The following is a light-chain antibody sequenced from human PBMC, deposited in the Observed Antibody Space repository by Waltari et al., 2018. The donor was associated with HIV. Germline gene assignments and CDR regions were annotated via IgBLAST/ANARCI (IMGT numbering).Light chain of an antibody. CDR1: QTISSR. CDR2: KAS. V-gene: IGKV1-5*03. Sequence: DIQMTQSPSTLSASVGTRVTITCRASQTISSRLAWYQKPGKAPRLLMSKASTLESGVPSTFSGSGSGTQFTLTISSLQPDDFATYYCQQYYSDPYTFGQGTKLEIK. CDR3: QQYYSDPYT. J-gene: IGKJ2*01.